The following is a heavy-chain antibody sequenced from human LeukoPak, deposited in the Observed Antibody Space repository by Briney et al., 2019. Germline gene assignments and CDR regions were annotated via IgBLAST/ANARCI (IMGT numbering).Heavy chain of an antibody. D-gene: IGHD3-10*01. CDR2: IYYSGST. J-gene: IGHJ5*02. V-gene: IGHV4-31*03. Sequence: SETLSLTCTVSGGSISSGGYYWSWIRQHPGKGLEWIGYIYYSGSTYYSPSLKSRVTISVDTSKNQFSLKLSSVTAADTAVYYCARVHYGSGSYMRWFDPWGQGTLVTVSS. CDR3: ARVHYGSGSYMRWFDP. CDR1: GGSISSGGYY.